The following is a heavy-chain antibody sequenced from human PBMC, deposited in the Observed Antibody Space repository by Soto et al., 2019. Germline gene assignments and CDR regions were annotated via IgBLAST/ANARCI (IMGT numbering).Heavy chain of an antibody. CDR1: GFSFSDYS. CDR2: IDSSSVYI. J-gene: IGHJ5*02. D-gene: IGHD1-20*01. Sequence: GGSLRLSCAASGFSFSDYSMNWVRQAPGKRLEWVSSIDSSSVYIYYADSLKGRFNISRDNAKNSLYLQMNSLRAEDTAVYYCVRESISGTGWFDPWGQGTLVTVSS. CDR3: VRESISGTGWFDP. V-gene: IGHV3-21*01.